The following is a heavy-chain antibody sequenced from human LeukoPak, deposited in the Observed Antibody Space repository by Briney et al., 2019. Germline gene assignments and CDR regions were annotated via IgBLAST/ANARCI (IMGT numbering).Heavy chain of an antibody. D-gene: IGHD6-19*01. CDR1: GFTFSSYG. CDR3: AKEGLKQWLVRSPESFQH. Sequence: PGGSLRLSCAASGFTFSSYGMHWVRQAPGKGLEWVAFIRYDGSNKYYADSVKGRFTISRDNSKNTLYLQMNSLRAEDTAVYYCAKEGLKQWLVRSPESFQHWGQGTLVTVSS. CDR2: IRYDGSNK. V-gene: IGHV3-30*02. J-gene: IGHJ1*01.